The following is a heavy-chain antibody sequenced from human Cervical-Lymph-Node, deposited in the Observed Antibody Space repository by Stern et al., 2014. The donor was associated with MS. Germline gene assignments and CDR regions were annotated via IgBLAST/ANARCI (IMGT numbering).Heavy chain of an antibody. V-gene: IGHV1-2*02. CDR2: INPSSGGT. CDR1: GYTLTAYY. Sequence: VHLVESGAEVKKTGASVKVSCKASGYTLTAYYMHWVRQAPGQGLEWMGWINPSSGGTNYAQKFQGRVTMTRDTSISTAYMGLSSLTSDDTAVYYCVRDASRYSSSWYFDSWGQGTLVTVSS. CDR3: VRDASRYSSSWYFDS. J-gene: IGHJ4*02. D-gene: IGHD6-13*01.